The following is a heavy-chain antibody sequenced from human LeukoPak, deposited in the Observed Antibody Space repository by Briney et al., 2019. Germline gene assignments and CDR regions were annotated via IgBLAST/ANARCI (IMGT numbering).Heavy chain of an antibody. CDR3: ATESVGLFDY. D-gene: IGHD1-26*01. CDR2: IRSKSDGGAT. J-gene: IGHJ4*02. V-gene: IGHV3-15*01. CDR1: GFTFSKVW. Sequence: TSGGSLRLSCAASGFTFSKVWMSWVRQAPGKGLEWVGRIRSKSDGGATDYPAPVKGRFIISRDDSKNTLYLQMNSLKTEDSAVYYCATESVGLFDYWGQGTLVTVSS.